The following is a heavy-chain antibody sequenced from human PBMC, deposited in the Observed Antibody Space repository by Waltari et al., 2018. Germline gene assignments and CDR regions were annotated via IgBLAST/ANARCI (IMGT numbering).Heavy chain of an antibody. D-gene: IGHD3-3*01. J-gene: IGHJ5*02. CDR3: ARVGGTIFVVVRFNWFDP. V-gene: IGHV4-59*01. CDR1: GGSISSYY. CDR2: IYYSGST. Sequence: QVQLQESGPGLVKPSETLSLTCTVSGGSISSYYWSWIRQPPGKGLEWIGYIYYSGSTNYNPSLQSRVTRSVDTSKNQFSLKLSSVTAADTAVYYCARVGGTIFVVVRFNWFDPWGQGTLVTVSS.